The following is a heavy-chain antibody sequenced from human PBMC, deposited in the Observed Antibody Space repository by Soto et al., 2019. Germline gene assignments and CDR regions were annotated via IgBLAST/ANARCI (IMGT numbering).Heavy chain of an antibody. J-gene: IGHJ4*02. CDR3: VKDDGGSGSYYNAHYFDY. Sequence: GGSLRLSCSASGFTFSSYAMHWVRQAPGKGLEYVSAISSNGGSTYYADSVKGRFTISRDNSKNTLYLQMSSLRAEDTAVYYCVKDDGGSGSYYNAHYFDYWGQGTLVTVSS. CDR1: GFTFSSYA. D-gene: IGHD3-10*01. CDR2: ISSNGGST. V-gene: IGHV3-64D*08.